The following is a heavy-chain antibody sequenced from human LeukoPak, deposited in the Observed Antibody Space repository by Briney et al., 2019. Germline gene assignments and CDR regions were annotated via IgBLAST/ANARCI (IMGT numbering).Heavy chain of an antibody. CDR1: GGSISSYSYY. Sequence: SETLSLTFTVSGGSISSYSYYWGWIRQPPGKGLEWIGNVYYRGSTYYNPSLKSRVTISVDPSKNQFSLKMSSLTAADTAIYFCARRNLLTNFDYWGQGILVTVSS. J-gene: IGHJ4*02. D-gene: IGHD4/OR15-4a*01. CDR2: VYYRGST. V-gene: IGHV4-39*01. CDR3: ARRNLLTNFDY.